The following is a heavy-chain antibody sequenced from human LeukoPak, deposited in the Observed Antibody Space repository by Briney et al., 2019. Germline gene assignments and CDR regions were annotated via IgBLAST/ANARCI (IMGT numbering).Heavy chain of an antibody. V-gene: IGHV1-18*01. D-gene: IGHD3-22*01. CDR3: ARFSYYDSSGYYFLYDYYYYMDV. CDR2: ISAYNGNT. CDR1: GYTFISYG. Sequence: ASVKVSCKASGYTFISYGISWVRQAPGQGLEWMGWISAYNGNTNYAQKLQGRVTMTTDTSTSTAYMELRSLRSDDTAVYYCARFSYYDSSGYYFLYDYYYYMDVWGKGTTVTVSS. J-gene: IGHJ6*03.